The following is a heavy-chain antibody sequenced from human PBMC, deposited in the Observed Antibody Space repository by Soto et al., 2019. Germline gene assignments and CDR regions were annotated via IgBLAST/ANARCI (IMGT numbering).Heavy chain of an antibody. CDR1: GFTFSRYS. V-gene: IGHV3-21*01. D-gene: IGHD6-25*01. J-gene: IGHJ4*02. CDR2: ISSSSSYI. Sequence: EVQLVESGGGLVKTGGSLRLSCAASGFTFSRYSMNWVRQAPGKGLEWVSSISSSSSYIYYADSVKGRFTISRDNAKNSLYLQMNSLRAEDTAVYYCASARLRRNFDYWGQGTLVTVSS. CDR3: ASARLRRNFDY.